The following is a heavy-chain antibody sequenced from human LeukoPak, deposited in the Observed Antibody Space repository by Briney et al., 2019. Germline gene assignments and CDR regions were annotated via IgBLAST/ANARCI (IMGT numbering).Heavy chain of an antibody. D-gene: IGHD6-13*01. CDR2: INHSGST. CDR3: ARASSSWFPFDY. CDR1: GGSFSGYY. J-gene: IGHJ4*02. Sequence: PSETLSLTCAVYGGSFSGYYWSWIRQPPGKGLEWIGEINHSGSTNYNPSLKSRVTISVDTSKNQFSLKLSSVTAADTAVYYCARASSSWFPFDYWGQGTLVTVSS. V-gene: IGHV4-34*01.